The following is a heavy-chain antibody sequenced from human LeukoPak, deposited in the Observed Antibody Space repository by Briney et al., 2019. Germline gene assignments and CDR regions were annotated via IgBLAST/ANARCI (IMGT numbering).Heavy chain of an antibody. J-gene: IGHJ4*02. V-gene: IGHV4-34*01. D-gene: IGHD2-2*02. Sequence: PSETLSLTCAVYGGSFSGYYWSWIRQPPGKGLEWIGEINHSGSTYYNPSLKSRVTISVDTSKNQFSLKLSSVTAADTAVYYCARGGVYCSSTSCYTAWYFDYWGQGTLVTVSS. CDR2: INHSGST. CDR1: GGSFSGYY. CDR3: ARGGVYCSSTSCYTAWYFDY.